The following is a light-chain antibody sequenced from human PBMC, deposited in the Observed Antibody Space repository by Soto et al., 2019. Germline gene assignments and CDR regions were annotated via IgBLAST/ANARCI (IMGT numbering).Light chain of an antibody. V-gene: IGKV1-39*01. J-gene: IGKJ4*01. Sequence: DIQMTQSPSSLSASVGDRVTITCRASQRFSRYLSWYQQKPGKAPKVLIYAASTLQTGVPSRFSGSGSGTDFTITISSLQPEDAATYFCQQSYSKPLTFGGGTKVEIK. CDR1: QRFSRY. CDR2: AAS. CDR3: QQSYSKPLT.